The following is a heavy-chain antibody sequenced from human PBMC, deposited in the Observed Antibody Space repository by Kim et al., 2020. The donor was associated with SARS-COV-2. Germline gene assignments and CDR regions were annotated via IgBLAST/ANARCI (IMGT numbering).Heavy chain of an antibody. CDR2: IKSKTDGGTT. D-gene: IGHD5-18*01. V-gene: IGHV3-15*01. Sequence: GGSLRLSCAASGFTFSNAWMSWVRQAPGKGLEWVGRIKSKTDGGTTDYAAPVKGRFTISRDDSKNTLYLQMNSLKTEDTAVYYCTTFPVRKLWLSGDAFDIWGQGTMVTVSS. CDR1: GFTFSNAW. CDR3: TTFPVRKLWLSGDAFDI. J-gene: IGHJ3*02.